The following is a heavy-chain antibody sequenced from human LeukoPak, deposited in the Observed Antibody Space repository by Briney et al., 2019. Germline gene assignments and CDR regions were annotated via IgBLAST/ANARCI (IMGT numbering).Heavy chain of an antibody. V-gene: IGHV3-23*01. CDR2: ISGSGGST. CDR3: AKDKGCTNGVCYSDY. Sequence: PGGSLRLSCAASGFTFSSYAMSWVRQAPGKGLEWVSAISGSGGSTYYADSVKGRFTISRDNSKNTLYLQMNSLRAEDTAVYYCAKDKGCTNGVCYSDYWGQGTLVTVSS. CDR1: GFTFSSYA. D-gene: IGHD2-8*01. J-gene: IGHJ4*02.